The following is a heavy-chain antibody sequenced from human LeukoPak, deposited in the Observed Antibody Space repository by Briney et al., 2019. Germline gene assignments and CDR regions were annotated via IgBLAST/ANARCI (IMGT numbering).Heavy chain of an antibody. CDR2: ISSSSSYI. CDR3: ARDDPEASYCSGGSCYPINNYYYYGMDV. V-gene: IGHV3-21*01. J-gene: IGHJ6*02. Sequence: GGSLRLSCAASGFTFSSYSMNWVRQAPGKGLEWVSSISSSSSYIYYADSVKGRFTISRDNAKNSLYLQMNSLRAEDTAVYYCARDDPEASYCSGGSCYPINNYYYYGMDVWVQGTTVTVSS. CDR1: GFTFSSYS. D-gene: IGHD2-15*01.